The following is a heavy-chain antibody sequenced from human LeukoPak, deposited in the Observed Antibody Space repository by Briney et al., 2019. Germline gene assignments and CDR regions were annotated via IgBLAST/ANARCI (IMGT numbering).Heavy chain of an antibody. CDR1: GGSISSSAYY. CDR3: ARGRTYCSSNSCYFPFDP. Sequence: SETLSLTCTVSGGSISSSAYYWGWIRQPPGKGLEWIGSSYYSGTTYYNPSLQSRVTISVDTSKNQFSLKLSSVTAADTAVYYCARGRTYCSSNSCYFPFDPWGQGALVTVSS. V-gene: IGHV4-39*07. J-gene: IGHJ5*02. D-gene: IGHD2-2*01. CDR2: SYYSGTT.